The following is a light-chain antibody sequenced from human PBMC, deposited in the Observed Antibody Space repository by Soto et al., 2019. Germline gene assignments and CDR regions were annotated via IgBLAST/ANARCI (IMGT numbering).Light chain of an antibody. CDR2: TAS. Sequence: IQMTQSPSSLSASVGDRVTITCRASQSISRNLNWYQQKPGKAPELLIYTASNLQSGVPSRFSGSGSGTDFTLTISDVEPEDFAVYYCHQRQSWPRTFGQGTTVDIK. CDR3: HQRQSWPRT. V-gene: IGKV1-39*01. CDR1: QSISRN. J-gene: IGKJ1*01.